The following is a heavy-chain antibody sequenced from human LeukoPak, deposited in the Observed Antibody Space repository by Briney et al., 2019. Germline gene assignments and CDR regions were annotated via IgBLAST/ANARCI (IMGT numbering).Heavy chain of an antibody. CDR3: ARVADDGVFDY. CDR1: GGSVSSGSYY. V-gene: IGHV4-61*01. Sequence: TSETLSLTCTVSGGSVSSGSYYWSWIRQPPGKGLEWIGYIYYGGSTNYNPSLKSRVTISVDTSKNQFSLKLSSVTAADTAVYYCARVADDGVFDYWGQGTLVTVSS. CDR2: IYYGGST. J-gene: IGHJ4*02. D-gene: IGHD6-19*01.